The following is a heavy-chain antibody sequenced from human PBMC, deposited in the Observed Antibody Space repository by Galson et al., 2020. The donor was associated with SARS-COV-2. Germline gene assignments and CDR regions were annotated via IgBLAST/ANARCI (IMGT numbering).Heavy chain of an antibody. J-gene: IGHJ4*02. V-gene: IGHV3-74*01. CDR2: INGDGSST. D-gene: IGHD2-2*01. Sequence: GGSLRLSCAASGFTFTNYWMHWVRQAPGKGLVWVSLINGDGSSTRYADSVKGRFTISRDNAKNTLYLQMNSLRAKDTAVYYCARAGVGYCTSISCYPHFDYWGQGTLVTVSS. CDR1: GFTFTNYW. CDR3: ARAGVGYCTSISCYPHFDY.